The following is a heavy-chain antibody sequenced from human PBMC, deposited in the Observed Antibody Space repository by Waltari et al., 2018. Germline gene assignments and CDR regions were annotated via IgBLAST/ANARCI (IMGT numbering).Heavy chain of an antibody. CDR3: ARGGIEMATIPIYYFDY. Sequence: QVQLVQSGAEVKKPGASVKVSCKASGYTFTGYYMHWVRPAPGQGLEWMGRINPNSGGTNYAQKFQGRVTMTRDTSISTAYMELSRLRSDDTAVYYCARGGIEMATIPIYYFDYWGQGTLVTVSS. CDR2: INPNSGGT. CDR1: GYTFTGYY. V-gene: IGHV1-2*06. D-gene: IGHD5-12*01. J-gene: IGHJ4*02.